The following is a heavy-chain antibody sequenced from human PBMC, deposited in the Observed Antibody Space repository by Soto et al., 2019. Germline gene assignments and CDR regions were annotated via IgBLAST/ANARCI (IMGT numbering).Heavy chain of an antibody. Sequence: ETLSLTCNVSGGSMNTYYWNWIRQPPGKGLEWIGYIYYSGGTNYSPSLKSRVTISVDTSKNQFSLRLSSVTAADTAVYYCARDCRAGGNRNSFDIWGQRTMVATSS. J-gene: IGHJ3*02. CDR3: ARDCRAGGNRNSFDI. CDR1: GGSMNTYY. V-gene: IGHV4-59*01. CDR2: IYYSGGT. D-gene: IGHD2-15*01.